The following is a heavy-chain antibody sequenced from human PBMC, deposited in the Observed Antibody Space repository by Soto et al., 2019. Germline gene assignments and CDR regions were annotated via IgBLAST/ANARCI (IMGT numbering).Heavy chain of an antibody. CDR1: GDSVSSYSAA. V-gene: IGHV6-1*01. CDR2: TYYRSRFFS. Sequence: SQTLSLTCAISGDSVSSYSAAWNWIRQSPSGGLEWLGRTYYRSRFFSDYAESVKSRIIINPDTSKNQFSLQLKSVTPEDTAVYYCVRDRYSSSGWFDPWGQGAPVTVSS. J-gene: IGHJ5*02. D-gene: IGHD3-10*01. CDR3: VRDRYSSSGWFDP.